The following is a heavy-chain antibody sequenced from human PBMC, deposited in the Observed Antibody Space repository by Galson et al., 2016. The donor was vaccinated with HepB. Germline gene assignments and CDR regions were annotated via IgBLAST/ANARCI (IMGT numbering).Heavy chain of an antibody. D-gene: IGHD3-22*01. V-gene: IGHV3-23*01. J-gene: IGHJ3*01. CDR1: GLLFTTYA. Sequence: LILSCAASGLLFTTYAMSWVRQAPGKGLEWVSGISDSDPSTYYADSVKGRFTISRDNSKNTLYLQMNSLRAEDTAVYYCAKIGSSSAYYSDAFYLWGQGTMVTVSS. CDR2: ISDSDPST. CDR3: AKIGSSSAYYSDAFYL.